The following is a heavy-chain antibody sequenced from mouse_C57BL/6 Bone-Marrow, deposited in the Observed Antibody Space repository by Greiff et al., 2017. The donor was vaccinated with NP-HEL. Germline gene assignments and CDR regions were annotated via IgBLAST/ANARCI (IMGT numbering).Heavy chain of an antibody. Sequence: QVQLKESGAELVKPGASVKMSCKASGYTFTSYWITWVKQRPGQGLEWIGDIYPGSGSTNYNEKFKSKATLTVDTSSSTAYMQLSSLTSEDSAVYYCARPYYSNYDDYAMDYWGQGTSVTVSS. CDR3: ARPYYSNYDDYAMDY. CDR1: GYTFTSYW. V-gene: IGHV1-55*01. D-gene: IGHD2-5*01. CDR2: IYPGSGST. J-gene: IGHJ4*01.